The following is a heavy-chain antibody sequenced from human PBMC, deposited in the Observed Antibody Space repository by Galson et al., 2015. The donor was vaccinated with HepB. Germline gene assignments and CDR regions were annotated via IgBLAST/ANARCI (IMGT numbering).Heavy chain of an antibody. V-gene: IGHV3-30-3*01. CDR1: GFTFSSYA. J-gene: IGHJ6*03. CDR2: ISYDGSNK. D-gene: IGHD6-6*01. CDR3: ARGSSIAARPSNYYYMDV. Sequence: SLRLSCAASGFTFSSYAMHWVRQAPGKGLEWVAVISYDGSNKYYADSVKGRFTISRDNSKNTLYLQMNSLRAEDTAVYYCARGSSIAARPSNYYYMDVWGKGTTVTVSS.